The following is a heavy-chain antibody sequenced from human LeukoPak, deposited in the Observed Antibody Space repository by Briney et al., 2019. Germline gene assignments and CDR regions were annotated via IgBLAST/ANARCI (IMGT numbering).Heavy chain of an antibody. J-gene: IGHJ4*02. CDR3: ARGGGVAAAGTGDY. D-gene: IGHD6-13*01. V-gene: IGHV3-30*03. CDR2: ISYDGSNK. CDR1: GFTFSSYG. Sequence: QSGGSLRLSCAASGFTFSSYGMHWVRQAPGKGLEWVAVISYDGSNKYYVDSVKGRFTISRDNSKNTLYLQMNSLRAEDTAVYYCARGGGVAAAGTGDYWGQGTLVTVSS.